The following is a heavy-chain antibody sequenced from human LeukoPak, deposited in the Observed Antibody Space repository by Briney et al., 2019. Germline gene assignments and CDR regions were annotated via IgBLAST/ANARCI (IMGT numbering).Heavy chain of an antibody. CDR2: IDYSGST. V-gene: IGHV4-59*08. Sequence: SETLSLTCTVSGGSISSYFWSWIRQPPGKGLEWIGYIDYSGSTNYNPSLKSRVTISVDTSKNQFSLILSSVTAADTAVYYCARHDSSSGLPYYFDYWGQGTLVTVSS. CDR3: ARHDSSSGLPYYFDY. CDR1: GGSISSYF. D-gene: IGHD1-26*01. J-gene: IGHJ4*02.